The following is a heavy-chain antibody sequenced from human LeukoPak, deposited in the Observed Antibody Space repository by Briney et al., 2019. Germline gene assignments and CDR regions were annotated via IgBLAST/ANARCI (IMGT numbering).Heavy chain of an antibody. CDR3: ARHFYAGAYFDY. CDR2: IYTSGST. Sequence: SETLSLTCTVSGGSISSYYWSWIRQPPGKGLEWIGYIYTSGSTNYNPSLKSQVTISVDTSKNQLSLKLSSVTAADTAVYYCARHFYAGAYFDYWGQGTLATVSS. J-gene: IGHJ4*02. D-gene: IGHD3-3*02. V-gene: IGHV4-4*09. CDR1: GGSISSYY.